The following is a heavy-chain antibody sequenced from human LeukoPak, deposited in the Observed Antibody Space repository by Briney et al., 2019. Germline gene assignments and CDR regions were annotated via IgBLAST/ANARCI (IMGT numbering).Heavy chain of an antibody. V-gene: IGHV3-23*01. D-gene: IGHD3-22*01. CDR1: GFTFSSYA. CDR3: AKPLVSDYYDSSVYWGY. Sequence: GGSLRLSCAASGFTFSSYAMSWVRQAPGKGLEWVSAISGSGDSTYYSDSVKGRFTISRDNSKNTLYVQMNSLRAEDTAVYYCAKPLVSDYYDSSVYWGYWGQGTLVTVSS. CDR2: ISGSGDST. J-gene: IGHJ4*02.